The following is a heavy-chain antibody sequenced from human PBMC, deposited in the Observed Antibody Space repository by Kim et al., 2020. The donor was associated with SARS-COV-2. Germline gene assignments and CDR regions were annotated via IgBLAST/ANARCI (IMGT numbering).Heavy chain of an antibody. CDR3: ARHKAAAGRPDWFDP. CDR1: GGSISSYY. CDR2: IYYSGST. J-gene: IGHJ5*02. Sequence: SETLSLTCTVSGGSISSYYWSWIRQPPGKGLEWIGYIYYSGSTNYNPSLKSRVTISVDTSKNQFSLKLSSVTAADTAVYYCARHKAAAGRPDWFDPWGQGTLVTVSS. V-gene: IGHV4-59*08. D-gene: IGHD6-13*01.